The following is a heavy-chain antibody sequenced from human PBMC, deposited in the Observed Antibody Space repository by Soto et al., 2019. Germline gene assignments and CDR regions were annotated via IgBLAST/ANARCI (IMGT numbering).Heavy chain of an antibody. CDR2: INHSGST. J-gene: IGHJ4*02. D-gene: IGHD3-10*01. Sequence: QVQLQQWGAGLLKPSETLSLTCAVYGGSFSGYYWSWIRQPPGKGLEWIGEINHSGSTNYNPSLKSRVTISVDTSKNQFSLKLSSVTAADTAVYYCARGWVRGVITNLAFDYWGQGTLVTVSS. V-gene: IGHV4-34*01. CDR3: ARGWVRGVITNLAFDY. CDR1: GGSFSGYY.